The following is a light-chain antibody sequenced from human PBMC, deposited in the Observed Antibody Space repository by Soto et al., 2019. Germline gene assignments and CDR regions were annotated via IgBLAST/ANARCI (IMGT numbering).Light chain of an antibody. Sequence: EIVLTQSPGTLSLSPEERATLSCRASQSITSNSIAWYQQKPGQAPRLVMYGGFSRPMGIPDRFSGSGSGTDFTLTISRLEPEDFAVYYCQSYGGLSRTFGQGTKVEIK. V-gene: IGKV3-20*01. CDR2: GGF. CDR3: QSYGGLSRT. CDR1: QSITSNS. J-gene: IGKJ1*01.